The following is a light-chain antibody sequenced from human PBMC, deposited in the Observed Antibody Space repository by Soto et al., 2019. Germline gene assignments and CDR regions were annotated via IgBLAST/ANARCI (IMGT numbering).Light chain of an antibody. V-gene: IGLV8-61*01. CDR1: SGSVSTSYY. J-gene: IGLJ2*01. Sequence: QTVVTQEPSFSVSPGGTVTLTCGLSSGSVSTSYYPSWYQQTPGQAPRTLIYSTNTRSSGVPDRFSGPILGNKAALTITGAQADDESDYYCVLYMGNGIVAFGGGTKLTVL. CDR3: VLYMGNGIVA. CDR2: STN.